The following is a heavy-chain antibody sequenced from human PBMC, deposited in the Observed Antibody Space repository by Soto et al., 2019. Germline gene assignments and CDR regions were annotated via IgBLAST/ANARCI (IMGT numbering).Heavy chain of an antibody. J-gene: IGHJ6*03. Sequence: QVQLVQSGAEVKKPGASVKVSCKASGYTFTSYAMHWVRQAPGQRLEWMGWINAGNGNTKYSQKFQGRVTITRDTSASTDYMELSSLRSEDTAVYYCARDGRRRYCSGGSCYGDYYYYYMDVWGKGTTVTVSS. CDR3: ARDGRRRYCSGGSCYGDYYYYYMDV. CDR1: GYTFTSYA. CDR2: INAGNGNT. D-gene: IGHD2-15*01. V-gene: IGHV1-3*01.